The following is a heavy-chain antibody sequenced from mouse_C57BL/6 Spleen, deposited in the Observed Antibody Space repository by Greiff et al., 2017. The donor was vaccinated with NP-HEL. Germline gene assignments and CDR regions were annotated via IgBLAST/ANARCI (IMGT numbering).Heavy chain of an antibody. Sequence: EVQLQQSGPELVKPGASVKISCKASGYTFTDYYMNWVKQSHGKSLEWIGDINPNNGGTSYNQKFKGKATLTVDKSSSTAYMERRSLTSEDSAVYYLSITAVVATPFAYWDQGTLVTVSA. D-gene: IGHD1-1*01. V-gene: IGHV1-26*01. CDR2: INPNNGGT. CDR3: SITAVVATPFAY. J-gene: IGHJ3*01. CDR1: GYTFTDYY.